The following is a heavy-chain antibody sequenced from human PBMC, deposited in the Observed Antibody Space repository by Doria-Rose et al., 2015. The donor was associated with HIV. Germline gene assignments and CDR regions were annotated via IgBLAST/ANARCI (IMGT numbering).Heavy chain of an antibody. CDR2: TFSDDER. D-gene: IGHD6-13*01. CDR3: ARIKSSRWFHKYYFDF. Sequence: QVTLKESGPALVKPTETLTLTCTVSGVSLSSPGMGVSWIRQPPGKALEWLANTFSDDERSYKTSLKSRLTISRVTSKSQVVLTMTDMDPVDTATYYCARIKSSRWFHKYYFDFWGQGTLVIVSA. V-gene: IGHV2-26*01. CDR1: GVSLSSPGMG. J-gene: IGHJ4*02.